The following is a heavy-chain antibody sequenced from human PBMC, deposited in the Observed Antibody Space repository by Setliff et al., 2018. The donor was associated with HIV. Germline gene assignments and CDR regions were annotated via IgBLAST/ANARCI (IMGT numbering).Heavy chain of an antibody. CDR3: ARGVGIGGNWFDP. D-gene: IGHD2-15*01. V-gene: IGHV4-38-2*01. Sequence: LSLTCAVSGYSVSSGYYWAWIRQAPGKGLQWIGQMYYTGTTDYNPSLSSRVTISQDKSRNQFSLKLTSVTATDTAIYYCARGVGIGGNWFDPWGQGIMVTVPQ. J-gene: IGHJ5*02. CDR1: GYSVSSGYY. CDR2: MYYTGTT.